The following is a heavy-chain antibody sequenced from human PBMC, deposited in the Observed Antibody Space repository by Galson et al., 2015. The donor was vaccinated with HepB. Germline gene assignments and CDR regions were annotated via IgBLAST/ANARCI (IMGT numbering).Heavy chain of an antibody. CDR2: ISYDGSNK. Sequence: SLRLSCAASGFTFSSYGMHWVRQAPGKGLEWVAVISYDGSNKYYADSVKGRFTISRDNSKNTLYLQMNSLRAEDTAVYYCAKDDRLLWFGAGMDVWGKGTRSPSPQ. D-gene: IGHD3-10*01. CDR3: AKDDRLLWFGAGMDV. V-gene: IGHV3-30*18. CDR1: GFTFSSYG. J-gene: IGHJ6*04.